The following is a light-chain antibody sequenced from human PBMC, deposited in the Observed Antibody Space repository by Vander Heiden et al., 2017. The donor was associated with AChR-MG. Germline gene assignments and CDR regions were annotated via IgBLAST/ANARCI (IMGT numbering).Light chain of an antibody. CDR3: QRSYGTART. CDR2: GAS. Sequence: DIQMTQSPSSLSASIGDRVTITCRASQSISTYLNWYQQKPVKAPKVLIYGASSLQSGVPSRFSGSGSGTDFILTISRLQPEDFATYYCQRSYGTARTFGHGAKVEV. CDR1: QSISTY. V-gene: IGKV1-39*01. J-gene: IGKJ1*01.